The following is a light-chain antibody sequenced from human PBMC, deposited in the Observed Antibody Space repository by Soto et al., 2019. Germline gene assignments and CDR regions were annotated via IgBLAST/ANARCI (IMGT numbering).Light chain of an antibody. CDR2: EVS. J-gene: IGLJ2*01. CDR1: SSDVGGYNY. Sequence: QSALTQPASVSGSPGQSITISCTGTSSDVGGYNYVSWYQQHPGKAPKLMIYEVSNRPSGVSNRSSGSKSGNTASLTISGLQAEDEAEYYCSSYTSSSTLVVFGGGTKLTVL. V-gene: IGLV2-14*01. CDR3: SSYTSSSTLVV.